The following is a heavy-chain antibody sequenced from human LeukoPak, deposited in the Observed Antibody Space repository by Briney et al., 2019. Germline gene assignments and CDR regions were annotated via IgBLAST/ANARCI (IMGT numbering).Heavy chain of an antibody. V-gene: IGHV3-11*01. CDR3: ARSMAVAGWGYYYGMDV. D-gene: IGHD6-19*01. J-gene: IGHJ6*02. Sequence: GGSLGLSCAASGFTFSDYYMSWIRQAPGKGLEWVSYISSSGSTIYYADSVKGRFTISRDNAKNSLYLQMNSLRAEDTAVYYCARSMAVAGWGYYYGMDVWGQGTTVTVSS. CDR2: ISSSGSTI. CDR1: GFTFSDYY.